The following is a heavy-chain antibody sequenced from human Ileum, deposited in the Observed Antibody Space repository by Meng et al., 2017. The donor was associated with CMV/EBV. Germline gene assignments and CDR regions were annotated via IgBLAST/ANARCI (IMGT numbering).Heavy chain of an antibody. Sequence: SETLSLTCTVSGGSISSYYWSWIRQPPGKGLEWIGDIYYSGSTNYNPSLKSRVTISVDTSKNQFSLKLSSVTAADTAVYYCARAVAARPRWDYYYYGMDVWGQGTTVTVSS. D-gene: IGHD6-6*01. CDR2: IYYSGST. CDR3: ARAVAARPRWDYYYYGMDV. J-gene: IGHJ6*02. V-gene: IGHV4-59*01. CDR1: GGSISSYY.